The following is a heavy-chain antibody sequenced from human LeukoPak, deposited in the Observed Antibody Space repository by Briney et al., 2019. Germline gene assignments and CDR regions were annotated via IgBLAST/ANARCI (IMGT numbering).Heavy chain of an antibody. J-gene: IGHJ2*01. CDR3: AKEAVVTHWYFDL. V-gene: IGHV3-23*01. CDR1: GFTLSSYA. Sequence: GGSLRLSCAASGFTLSSYAMSWVRQAPGKGLEWVSAISDSGNTYHADSVKGRFTISRDISNNTLFLQMNSLRPEDTALYYCAKEAVVTHWYFDLWGRGTLVTVSS. CDR2: ISDSGNT. D-gene: IGHD4-23*01.